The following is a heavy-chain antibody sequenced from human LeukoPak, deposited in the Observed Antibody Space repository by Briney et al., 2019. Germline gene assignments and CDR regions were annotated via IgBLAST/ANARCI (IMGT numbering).Heavy chain of an antibody. V-gene: IGHV3-21*01. D-gene: IGHD3-22*01. Sequence: PGGSLRLSCAASGFTFSSYSMNWVRQAPGKGLEWVSSISSSSSFIYYADSVKGRFTISRDNAKNSLYLQMNSLRAEDTAVYYCARPGSDSSAYLQNYFDYWGQGTLVTVSS. J-gene: IGHJ4*02. CDR1: GFTFSSYS. CDR3: ARPGSDSSAYLQNYFDY. CDR2: ISSSSSFI.